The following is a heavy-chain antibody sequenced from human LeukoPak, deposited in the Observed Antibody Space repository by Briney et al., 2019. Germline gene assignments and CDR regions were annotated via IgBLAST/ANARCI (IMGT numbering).Heavy chain of an antibody. Sequence: ASVKVSCKASGYTFTGYYMHWVRQAPGQGLEWMGWINPNSGGTNYAQKFQGRVTMTRDTSISTAYMELSRLRSDDTAVYYCARSALPRQSLNSSSWYYFDYWGQGTLVTVSS. V-gene: IGHV1-2*02. CDR3: ARSALPRQSLNSSSWYYFDY. CDR2: INPNSGGT. D-gene: IGHD6-13*01. J-gene: IGHJ4*02. CDR1: GYTFTGYY.